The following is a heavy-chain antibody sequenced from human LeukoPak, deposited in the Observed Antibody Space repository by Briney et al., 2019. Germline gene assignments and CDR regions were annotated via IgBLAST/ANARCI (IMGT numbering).Heavy chain of an antibody. CDR1: GYTLTGYY. CDR3: ARGHSSGSRDYMDV. Sequence: ASVKVSCKASGYTLTGYYMHWVRQAPGQGLEWMGWINPNSGGTNYAQKFQGRVTMTRDTSISTAYMELSRLRSDDTAVYYCARGHSSGSRDYMDVWGKGTTVTVSS. V-gene: IGHV1-2*02. D-gene: IGHD6-19*01. J-gene: IGHJ6*03. CDR2: INPNSGGT.